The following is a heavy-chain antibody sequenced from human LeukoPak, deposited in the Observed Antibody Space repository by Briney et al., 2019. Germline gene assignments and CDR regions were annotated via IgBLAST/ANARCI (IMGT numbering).Heavy chain of an antibody. V-gene: IGHV4-34*01. CDR3: ARSNYVWGSYRPRQSDAFDI. Sequence: KPSETLFPTLAVDGGSFRGYYWSWIRQPPGKGLELSGGINYSGSTNYNPSLKSRVTMSVDTSKNQFSLKLSSVTAADTAVYYCARSNYVWGSYRPRQSDAFDIWGQGTMVTVSS. CDR2: INYSGST. D-gene: IGHD3-16*02. J-gene: IGHJ3*02. CDR1: GGSFRGYY.